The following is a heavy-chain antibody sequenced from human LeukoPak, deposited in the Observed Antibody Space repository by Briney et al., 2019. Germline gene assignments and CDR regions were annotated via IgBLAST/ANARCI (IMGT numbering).Heavy chain of an antibody. CDR2: INPHSGGT. D-gene: IGHD1-26*01. Sequence: ASVKVSCKASGYTFTNWYIHWVRQAPGQGPEWMGWINPHSGGTNYAQKFQGRVTMTRDTSITTAYMELSRLRSDDTAVYYCAKWGAENAFDIWGQGTMDAVSS. CDR3: AKWGAENAFDI. CDR1: GYTFTNWY. J-gene: IGHJ3*02. V-gene: IGHV1-2*02.